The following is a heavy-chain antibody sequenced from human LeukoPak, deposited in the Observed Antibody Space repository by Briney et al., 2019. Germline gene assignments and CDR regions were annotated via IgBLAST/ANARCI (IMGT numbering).Heavy chain of an antibody. D-gene: IGHD3-22*01. CDR3: AREGDDSSASRGFDY. CDR2: INPNSGGT. CDR1: GYTFTGYY. J-gene: IGHJ4*02. Sequence: ASVKVSCKASGYTFTGYYMHWVRQAPGQGLEWMGWINPNSGGTNYAQKFQGRVTMTRDTSISTAYMELSRLRSDDTAVYYCAREGDDSSASRGFDYWGQGTLVTVSS. V-gene: IGHV1-2*02.